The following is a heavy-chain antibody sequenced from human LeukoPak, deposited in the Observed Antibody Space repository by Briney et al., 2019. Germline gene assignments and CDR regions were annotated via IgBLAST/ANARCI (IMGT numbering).Heavy chain of an antibody. CDR3: AGANRKYYFDY. J-gene: IGHJ4*02. CDR2: ISSSGGTT. D-gene: IGHD7-27*01. Sequence: GGSLRLSCSASGFIFNTYGMNWVRQTPGKGLEWLSYISSSGGTTYYADSVRGRFTISRDNAKNSLYLQMNSLRDEDTAVYYCAGANRKYYFDYWGQGTLVTVSS. CDR1: GFIFNTYG. V-gene: IGHV3-48*02.